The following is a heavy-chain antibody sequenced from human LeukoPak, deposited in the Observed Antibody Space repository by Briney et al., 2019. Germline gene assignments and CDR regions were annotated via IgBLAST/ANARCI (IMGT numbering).Heavy chain of an antibody. J-gene: IGHJ6*03. CDR1: GGSISSYY. V-gene: IGHV4-59*01. Sequence: PSETLSLTCTVSGGSISSYYWSWIRQPPGKGLEWIGYIYYSGSTNYNPSLKSRVTISVDTSKNQFSLKLSSVTAADTAVYYCARESSEVYARRYYMDVWGKGTTVTVSS. D-gene: IGHD2-8*01. CDR2: IYYSGST. CDR3: ARESSEVYARRYYMDV.